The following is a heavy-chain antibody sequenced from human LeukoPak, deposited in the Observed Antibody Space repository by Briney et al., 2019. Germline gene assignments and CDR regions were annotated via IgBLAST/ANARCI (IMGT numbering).Heavy chain of an antibody. Sequence: SETLSLTCAVSGGSTSSSNWWSWVRQPPGKGLEWIGEIYHSGSTNYNPSLKSRVTISIDTSKNQFYLKLSSLTAADTAVYYCARRDDSSGYHKIFDYWGPGTLVTVSS. J-gene: IGHJ4*02. CDR3: ARRDDSSGYHKIFDY. CDR2: IYHSGST. D-gene: IGHD3-22*01. CDR1: GGSTSSSNW. V-gene: IGHV4-4*02.